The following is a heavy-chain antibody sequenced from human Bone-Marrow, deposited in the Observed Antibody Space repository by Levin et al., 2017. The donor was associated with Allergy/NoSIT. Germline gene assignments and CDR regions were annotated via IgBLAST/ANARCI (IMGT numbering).Heavy chain of an antibody. Sequence: GGSLRLSCEASGFRLTSYAMSWVRQAPGKGLEWISGLSDGGNTKYYADSVKGRFTISRDIAKNSLSLQMNNLRVEDTAMYYCARAHTTGYDYFFDFWGQGTLITVSP. CDR3: ARAHTTGYDYFFDF. CDR1: GFRLTSYA. CDR2: LSDGGNTK. V-gene: IGHV3-23*01. D-gene: IGHD3-9*01. J-gene: IGHJ4*02.